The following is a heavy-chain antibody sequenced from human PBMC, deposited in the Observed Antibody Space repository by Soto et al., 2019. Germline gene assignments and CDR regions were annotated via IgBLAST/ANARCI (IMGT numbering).Heavy chain of an antibody. D-gene: IGHD5-18*01. V-gene: IGHV4-39*01. CDR2: IYYSGST. CDR1: GGSISSSSYY. Sequence: SETLSLTCTVSGGSISSSSYYWGWIRQPPGKGLEWIGSIYYSGSTYYNPSLKSRVTISVDTSKNQFSLKLSSVTAADTAVYYCARPARGVDTADDYWGQGTLVTVSS. CDR3: ARPARGVDTADDY. J-gene: IGHJ4*02.